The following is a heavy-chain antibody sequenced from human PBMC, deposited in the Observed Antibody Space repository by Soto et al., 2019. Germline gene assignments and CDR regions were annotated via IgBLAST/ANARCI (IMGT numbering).Heavy chain of an antibody. CDR2: IKSDGSGT. CDR3: ARGDGDHYDGNGYLGRH. Sequence: GRSVRICCAACGLRLGSKNIYWVLQAIGKELVWVSRIKSDGSGTYYADSVKGRLTISRDNARNTLYLQVNSLRVEDTAVYFCARGDGDHYDGNGYLGRHWGQGTLVFVS. CDR1: GLRLGSKN. V-gene: IGHV3-74*01. J-gene: IGHJ4*02. D-gene: IGHD3-22*01.